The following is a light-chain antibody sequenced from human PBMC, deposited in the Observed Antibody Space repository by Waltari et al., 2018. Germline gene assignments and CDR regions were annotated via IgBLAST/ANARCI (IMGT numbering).Light chain of an antibody. CDR1: SSDVGGYNF. CDR2: DVT. J-gene: IGLJ1*01. V-gene: IGLV2-14*03. Sequence: QSALTQPASVSGSPGQSITISCTGTSSDVGGYNFVSWYQQHPGKVPKLIIYDVTNRPSGVSNPFSGSKSGNTASLTISVLQAEDEADYYCSSYTTSSTYVFGTGTKVTVL. CDR3: SSYTTSSTYV.